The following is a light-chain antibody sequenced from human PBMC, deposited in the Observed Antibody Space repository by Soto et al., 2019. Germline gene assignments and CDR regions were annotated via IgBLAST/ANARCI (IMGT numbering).Light chain of an antibody. V-gene: IGKV3-15*01. Sequence: EIVMTQSPAILSVSPGERATLSCRASQTVASNLAWYQQKPGQAPRLLIHGASTRDTGVSARFSGSGSGTEFTLTISSLQSEDFAVYYCQQYNNWPPQYTFGQGTKLQIK. CDR3: QQYNNWPPQYT. CDR1: QTVASN. J-gene: IGKJ2*01. CDR2: GAS.